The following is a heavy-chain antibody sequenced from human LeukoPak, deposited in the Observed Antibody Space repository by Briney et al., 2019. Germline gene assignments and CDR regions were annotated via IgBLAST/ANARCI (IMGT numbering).Heavy chain of an antibody. Sequence: ASVKVSCKASGYTFTSHDINWVRQAPGQGLEWMGWITPYNGNTKYARKLQGRVTMTTDTSTSTAYMELRSLRYDDTAVYFCAREDGSSWYDYWGQGTLVTVSS. CDR2: ITPYNGNT. CDR3: AREDGSSWYDY. V-gene: IGHV1-18*01. D-gene: IGHD6-13*01. CDR1: GYTFTSHD. J-gene: IGHJ4*02.